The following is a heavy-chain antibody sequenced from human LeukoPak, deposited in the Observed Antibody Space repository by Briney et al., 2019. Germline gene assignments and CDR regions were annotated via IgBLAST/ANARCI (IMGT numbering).Heavy chain of an antibody. V-gene: IGHV3-23*01. CDR3: ATCGDSSGSGIDY. Sequence: GGSLRLSCAASGFTFSSYAMSWVRQAPGKGLEWVSAISGSGGSTYYADSVKGRFTISRDNSKNTLYLQMNSLRAEDTAVYYCATCGDSSGSGIDYWGQGTLVTVSS. J-gene: IGHJ4*02. CDR1: GFTFSSYA. CDR2: ISGSGGST. D-gene: IGHD3-22*01.